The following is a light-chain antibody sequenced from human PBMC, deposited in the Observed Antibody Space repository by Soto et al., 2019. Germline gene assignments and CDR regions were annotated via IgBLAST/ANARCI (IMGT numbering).Light chain of an antibody. CDR3: QQYNSYSRT. Sequence: DIQMTQCASTLSASVGDRVTITCRASQSISSWLAWYQQKPGKAPKLLIYKASSLESGVPSRFSGSGSGTEFTLTISSLQPDDFATYYCQQYNSYSRTFGQGTKV. CDR1: QSISSW. V-gene: IGKV1-5*03. CDR2: KAS. J-gene: IGKJ1*01.